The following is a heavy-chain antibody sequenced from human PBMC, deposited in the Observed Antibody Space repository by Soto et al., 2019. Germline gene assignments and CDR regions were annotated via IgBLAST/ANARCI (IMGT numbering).Heavy chain of an antibody. Sequence: SGPTLVNPTETLTLTCTVSGFSLSNARMGVSWIRQPPGKALEWLAHIFSNDEKSYSTSLKSRLTISKDTSKSQVVLTMTNMDPVDTATYYCARIDPLLSSDYYYGMDVWGQGTTVTV. D-gene: IGHD1-26*01. CDR1: GFSLSNARMG. CDR2: IFSNDEK. CDR3: ARIDPLLSSDYYYGMDV. J-gene: IGHJ6*02. V-gene: IGHV2-26*01.